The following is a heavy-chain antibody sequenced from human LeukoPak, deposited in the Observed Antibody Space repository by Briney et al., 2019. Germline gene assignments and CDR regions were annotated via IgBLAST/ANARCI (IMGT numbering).Heavy chain of an antibody. CDR2: IWYDGSNE. CDR3: ARGVGYSFGTGDY. V-gene: IGHV3-33*01. J-gene: IGHJ4*02. Sequence: GGSLRLSCAASGFTFSNSGIHWVRQAPGKGREWVALIWYDGSNEYYADSVKGRFTISRDNSKNTLYLQMTSLRAEDTAIYYCARGVGYSFGTGDYWGQGTLVTVSS. CDR1: GFTFSNSG. D-gene: IGHD5-18*01.